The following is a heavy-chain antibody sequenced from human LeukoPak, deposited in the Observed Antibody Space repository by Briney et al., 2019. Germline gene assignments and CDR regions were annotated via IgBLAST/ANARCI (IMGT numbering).Heavy chain of an antibody. J-gene: IGHJ3*02. CDR2: ISTSGST. D-gene: IGHD6-19*01. V-gene: IGHV4-4*07. CDR1: GGSISSYY. Sequence: PSETLSLTCTVSGGSISSYYWSWIRQPAGKGLEWIGRISTSGSTSYNPSLKSRVTMSVDTSKNQFSLKLSSVTAADTAVYYCARGGLAVAGTRKAFDIWGQGTMVTVSS. CDR3: ARGGLAVAGTRKAFDI.